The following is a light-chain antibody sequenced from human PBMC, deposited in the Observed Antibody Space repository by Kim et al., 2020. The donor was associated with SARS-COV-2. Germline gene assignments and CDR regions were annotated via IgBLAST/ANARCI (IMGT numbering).Light chain of an antibody. Sequence: DIVMTQSPDSLAVSLGERATINCKSSQSVFYSPNNRNYLAWYQQKPGQPPKLLLYWASTRGSGVPDRFSGSGSGTDFTLTITSLQAEDVAVYYCHQYYRSPLTFGGGTKLEIK. V-gene: IGKV4-1*01. CDR1: QSVFYSPNNRNY. J-gene: IGKJ4*01. CDR3: HQYYRSPLT. CDR2: WAS.